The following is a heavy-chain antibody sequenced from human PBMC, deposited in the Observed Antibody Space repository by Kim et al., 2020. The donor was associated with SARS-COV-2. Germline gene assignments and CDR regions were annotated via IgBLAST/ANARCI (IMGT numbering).Heavy chain of an antibody. CDR3: AKEPHLSCFDY. CDR1: GFTFSSNA. Sequence: GGSLRLSCAASGFTFSSNAMSWVRQAPGKGLEWVSGIVGSGGNTSYADSVKGRFTISRDNSKNTLYLQMNSLRAEDTAVYYCAKEPHLSCFDYWGQGTLVTVSS. J-gene: IGHJ4*02. D-gene: IGHD1-26*01. CDR2: IVGSGGNT. V-gene: IGHV3-23*01.